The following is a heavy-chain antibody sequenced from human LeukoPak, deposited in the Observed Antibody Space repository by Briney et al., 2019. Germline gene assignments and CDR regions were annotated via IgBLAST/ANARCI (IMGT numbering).Heavy chain of an antibody. CDR1: GFTFSSYG. Sequence: GRSLRLSCAASGFTFSSYGTHWVRQAPGKGLEWVAVISYDGSNKYYADSVKGRFTISRDNSKNTLYLQMNSLRAEDTAVYYCAKVLPPYCGGDCYSLDYWGQGTLVTVSS. D-gene: IGHD2-21*02. V-gene: IGHV3-30*18. CDR2: ISYDGSNK. CDR3: AKVLPPYCGGDCYSLDY. J-gene: IGHJ4*02.